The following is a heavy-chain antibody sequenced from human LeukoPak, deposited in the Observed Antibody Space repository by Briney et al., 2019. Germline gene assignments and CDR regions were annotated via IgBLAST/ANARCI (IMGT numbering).Heavy chain of an antibody. CDR3: ARLSSSWYYYYYGMDV. Sequence: SGTLSLTCTVSGGSISSYYWGWIRQPPGKGLEWIGYIYYSGSTNYNPSLKSRVTISVDTSKNQFSLKLSSVTAADTAVYYCARLSSSWYYYYYGMDVWGQGTTVTVSS. V-gene: IGHV4-59*01. J-gene: IGHJ6*02. CDR1: GGSISSYY. CDR2: IYYSGST. D-gene: IGHD6-13*01.